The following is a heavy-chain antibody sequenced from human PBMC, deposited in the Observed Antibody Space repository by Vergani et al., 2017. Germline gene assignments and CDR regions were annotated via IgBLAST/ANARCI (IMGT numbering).Heavy chain of an antibody. CDR2: IYYDGSKK. V-gene: IGHV3-33*01. D-gene: IGHD2-21*01. J-gene: IGHJ6*03. CDR3: VREGSYCGSTTCRNPSYVYYYHMDV. CDR1: GFTFSTYA. Sequence: QVQLVESGGGVVQPGRSLRLSCTSSGFTFSTYAMHWVRQAPGKGLEWVAIIYYDGSKKYYADSVKGRFTISRDNSMNTLDLLMSSLRAEDTAIYYCVREGSYCGSTTCRNPSYVYYYHMDVWGEGTTVTVSS.